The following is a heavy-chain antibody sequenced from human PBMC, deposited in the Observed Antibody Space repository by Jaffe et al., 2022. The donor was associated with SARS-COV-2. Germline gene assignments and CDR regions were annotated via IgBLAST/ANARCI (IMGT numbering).Heavy chain of an antibody. CDR2: MNPNSGNT. Sequence: QVQLVQSGAEVKKPGASVKVSCKASGYTFTSYDINWVRQATGQGLEWMGWMNPNSGNTGYAQKFQGRVTMTRNTSISTAYMELSSLRSEDTAVYYCARAHGYDYVWGSYRFPLGWFDPWGQGTLVTVSS. V-gene: IGHV1-8*01. D-gene: IGHD3-16*02. CDR3: ARAHGYDYVWGSYRFPLGWFDP. CDR1: GYTFTSYD. J-gene: IGHJ5*02.